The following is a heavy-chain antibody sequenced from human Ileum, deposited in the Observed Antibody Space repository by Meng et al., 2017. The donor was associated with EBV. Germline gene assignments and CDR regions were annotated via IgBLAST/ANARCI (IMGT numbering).Heavy chain of an antibody. CDR3: ANRRPASGPLGDY. D-gene: IGHD2-2*01. V-gene: IGHV4-4*02. CDR1: GASISSTNW. CDR2: IYHSGST. J-gene: IGHJ4*02. Sequence: QVQLQESGPRPLKPSATLSPPCAVSGASISSTNWWSWVRQPPGKGLEWIGDIYHSGSTNYNPSLKSRVTISIDASKNQFSLKVTSVTAADTAMYYCANRRPASGPLGDYWGQGTLVTVSS.